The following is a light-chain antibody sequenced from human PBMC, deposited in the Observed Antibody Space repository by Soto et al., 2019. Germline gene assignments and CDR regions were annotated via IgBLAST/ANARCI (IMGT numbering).Light chain of an antibody. V-gene: IGKV3-15*01. CDR1: QSVSRN. CDR3: QQYNNWLT. J-gene: IGKJ4*01. CDR2: GAS. Sequence: EIVMTQSPATLSVYPGERATLSCMASQSVSRNLAWYQQIPGQAPRVLIYGASTRATGIPARFSGSGSGTEFTLTISSLQSEDFAVYYCQQYNNWLTFGGGTKVDIK.